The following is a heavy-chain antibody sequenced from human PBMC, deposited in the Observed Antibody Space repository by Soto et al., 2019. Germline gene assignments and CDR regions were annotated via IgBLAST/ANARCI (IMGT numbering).Heavy chain of an antibody. J-gene: IGHJ6*02. Sequence: EVQLVESGGGLVQPGRSLRLSCAASGFTFDDYAMHWVRQAPGKGLEWVSGISWNSGSIGYADSVKGRFTISRDNSKISLYLKRKSLGAEVAVLYYCGKEGPEGGGGGGYYYYGMDVWGQGTTVTVSS. D-gene: IGHD3-16*01. CDR1: GFTFDDYA. CDR3: GKEGPEGGGGGGYYYYGMDV. V-gene: IGHV3-9*01. CDR2: ISWNSGSI.